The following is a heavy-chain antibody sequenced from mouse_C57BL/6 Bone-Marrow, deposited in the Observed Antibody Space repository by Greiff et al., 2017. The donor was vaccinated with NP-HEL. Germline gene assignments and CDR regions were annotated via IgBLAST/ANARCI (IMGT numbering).Heavy chain of an antibody. D-gene: IGHD2-5*01. J-gene: IGHJ4*01. V-gene: IGHV1-39*01. CDR2: INPNYGTT. Sequence: VQLKESGPELVKPGASVKISCKASGYSFTDYNMNWVKQSNGKSLEWIGVINPNYGTTSYNQKFKGKATLTVDQSSSTAYVQLNSLTSEDSAVYYCARGSYYSNYVSAMDYWGQGTSVTVSS. CDR3: ARGSYYSNYVSAMDY. CDR1: GYSFTDYN.